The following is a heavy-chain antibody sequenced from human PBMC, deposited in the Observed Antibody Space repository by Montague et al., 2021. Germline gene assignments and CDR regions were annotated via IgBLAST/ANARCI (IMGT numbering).Heavy chain of an antibody. J-gene: IGHJ4*02. CDR2: ISYDGGDT. Sequence: SLRLSRAASGFTFSNYAMKWVRQAPGKGLEWVSAISYDGGDTYYADSVKGRFTISRGNSQNTMYLQLNSLSAEDTATYYCARYRFFPSFTGIDYWGQGTRVTVSS. CDR1: GFTFSNYA. CDR3: ARYRFFPSFTGIDY. D-gene: IGHD1-14*01. V-gene: IGHV3-23*01.